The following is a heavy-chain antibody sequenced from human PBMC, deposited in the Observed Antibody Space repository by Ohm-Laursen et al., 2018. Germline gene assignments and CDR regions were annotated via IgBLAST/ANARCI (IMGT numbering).Heavy chain of an antibody. J-gene: IGHJ4*02. CDR1: GYSISSGHY. CDR3: ARETWKWNYFTTQDY. D-gene: IGHD1-7*01. CDR2: IYHSGST. Sequence: SETLSLTCSVSGYSISSGHYWGWIRQPPGKGLEWIGSIYHSGSTYHNPSLKSRVTISVDTSKNQFSLKLSSVTAADTAVYYCARETWKWNYFTTQDYWGQGTLVSVSS. V-gene: IGHV4-38-2*02.